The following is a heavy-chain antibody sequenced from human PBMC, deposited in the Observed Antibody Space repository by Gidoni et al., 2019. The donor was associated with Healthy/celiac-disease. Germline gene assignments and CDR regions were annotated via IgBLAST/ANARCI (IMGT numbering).Heavy chain of an antibody. CDR1: GYSFTSYC. V-gene: IGHV5-10-1*01. Sequence: EVQLVQSGAEVKKPGESLRFSCKGPGYSFTSYCTDWVRQMPGKGLEWMGRIDPSDSYTNYSPSCQSHVTISADKSISTACLQWSSLKASDTAMYYCARHYYDSSGLEFYYYYGMDVWGQGTTVTVSS. J-gene: IGHJ6*02. CDR3: ARHYYDSSGLEFYYYYGMDV. CDR2: IDPSDSYT. D-gene: IGHD3-22*01.